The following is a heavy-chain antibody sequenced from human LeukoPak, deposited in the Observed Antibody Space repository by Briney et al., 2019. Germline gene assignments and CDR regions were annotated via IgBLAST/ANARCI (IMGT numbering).Heavy chain of an antibody. J-gene: IGHJ4*02. V-gene: IGHV3-30*03. CDR2: ISYDGSNK. CDR1: GFTFSSYG. CDR3: ARGLARYYFDY. Sequence: PGRSLRLSCAASGFTFSSYGMHWVRQAPGKGLEWVAVISYDGSNKYYADSVKGRFTISRDNSKNSLYLQMNSLRAEDTAVYYCARGLARYYFDYWGQGTLVTVSS.